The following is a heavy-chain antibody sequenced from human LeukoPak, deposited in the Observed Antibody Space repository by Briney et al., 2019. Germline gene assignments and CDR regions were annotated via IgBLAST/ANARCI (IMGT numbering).Heavy chain of an antibody. J-gene: IGHJ4*01. CDR3: ATEYYGAYNY. D-gene: IGHD4-17*01. CDR2: IKSKTDGGTT. CDR1: GFSFTNAW. V-gene: IGHV3-15*01. Sequence: PGGSLRLSCAASGFSFTNAWMSWVRQAPGKGLEWVGHIKSKTDGGTTDYAAPVKDRFTISRDDSKDTLYLQMNSLKTEDIAVYYCATEYYGAYNYWGHGTLVIVSS.